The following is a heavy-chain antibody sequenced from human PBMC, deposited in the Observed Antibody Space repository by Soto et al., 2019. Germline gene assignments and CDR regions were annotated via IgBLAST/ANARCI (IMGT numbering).Heavy chain of an antibody. CDR2: ISYDGSNK. CDR1: GFTFSSYG. Sequence: GGSLRLSCAASGFTFSSYGMHWVRQAPGKGLEWVAVISYDGSNKYYADSVKGRFTISRDNSKNTLYLQMNSLRAEDTAVYYCAKDFGRYYYYGMNVWGQGTTVTVSS. J-gene: IGHJ6*02. CDR3: AKDFGRYYYYGMNV. V-gene: IGHV3-30*18. D-gene: IGHD3-10*01.